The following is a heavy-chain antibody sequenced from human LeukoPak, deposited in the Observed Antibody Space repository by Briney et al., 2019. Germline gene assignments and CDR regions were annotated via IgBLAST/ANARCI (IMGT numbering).Heavy chain of an antibody. CDR3: PRSQLLSADWFDP. CDR1: GGSISSGDYY. J-gene: IGHJ5*02. V-gene: IGHV4-30-4*08. Sequence: SETLSLTCTVSGGSISSGDYYWSWIRQPPGKGLEWIGYIYYSGSTYYNPSLKSRVTISVDTSKNQLSLKLSSVTAADTAVYYWPRSQLLSADWFDPGGQEPLATVSS. D-gene: IGHD2-2*01. CDR2: IYYSGST.